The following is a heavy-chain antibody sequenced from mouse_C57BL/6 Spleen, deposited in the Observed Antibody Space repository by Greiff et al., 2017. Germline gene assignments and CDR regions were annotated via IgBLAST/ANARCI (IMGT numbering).Heavy chain of an antibody. CDR3: AGTGTYFDY. D-gene: IGHD4-1*01. J-gene: IGHJ2*01. Sequence: VQLQQPGAELVRPGTSVKLSCKASGYTFTSYWMHWVKQRPGQGLEWIGVIDPSDSYTNYNQKFKGKATLTVDTSSSTAYMQLSSLTSEDSAVYYCAGTGTYFDYWGQGTTLTVSS. V-gene: IGHV1-59*01. CDR2: IDPSDSYT. CDR1: GYTFTSYW.